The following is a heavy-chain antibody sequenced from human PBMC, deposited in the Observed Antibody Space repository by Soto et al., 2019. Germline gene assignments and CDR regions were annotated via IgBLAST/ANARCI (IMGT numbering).Heavy chain of an antibody. CDR3: ARGGRGTADAFDI. V-gene: IGHV3-21*01. J-gene: IGHJ3*02. CDR1: GFTFSAYS. D-gene: IGHD6-13*01. Sequence: GGSLRLSCAASGFTFSAYSMTWVRQAPGKGLEWVSSISSATTYIYYGESVKGRFTISRDNAKNSLYLQLNSLRAEDTALYYCARGGRGTADAFDIWGQGTMVTVSS. CDR2: ISSATTYI.